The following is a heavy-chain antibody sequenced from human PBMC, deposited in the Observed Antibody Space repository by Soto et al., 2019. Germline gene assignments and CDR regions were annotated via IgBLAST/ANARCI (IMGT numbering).Heavy chain of an antibody. D-gene: IGHD6-19*01. V-gene: IGHV5-51*01. CDR3: ARQHPLDSRVWYN. CDR1: GYSFTGFW. CDR2: IYPRDSDI. Sequence: PGESLKISCKGSGYSFTGFWIGWVRQMPGKGLEWLGSIYPRDSDIRYNPSFQGQVTISADRSITTAYLQWSSLKASDTAIYYCARQHPLDSRVWYNWGQGTLVTVSS. J-gene: IGHJ4*02.